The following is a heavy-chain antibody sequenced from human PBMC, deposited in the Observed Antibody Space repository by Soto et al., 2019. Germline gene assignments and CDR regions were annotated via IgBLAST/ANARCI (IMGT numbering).Heavy chain of an antibody. D-gene: IGHD2-2*01. CDR1: GGTFSSYT. Sequence: GASVKVSCKASGGTFSSYTISWVRQAPGQGLEWMGRIIPILGIANYAQKFQGRVTITADKSTSTAYMELSSLRSEDTAVYYCARDQGCSSTSCYGWFDPWGQGTLVTVSS. CDR3: ARDQGCSSTSCYGWFDP. CDR2: IIPILGIA. J-gene: IGHJ5*02. V-gene: IGHV1-69*04.